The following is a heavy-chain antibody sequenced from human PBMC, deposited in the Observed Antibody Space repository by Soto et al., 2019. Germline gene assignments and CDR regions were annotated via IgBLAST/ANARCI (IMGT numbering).Heavy chain of an antibody. CDR2: INHSGST. Sequence: PSETVSLTCAVYWGSFSGYYWSCIRQPPWEGLEWIVEINHSGSTNYNPSLKSRVTISVDASKNQFSLKLSSVTAADTAVYYCARGGPPYDRTTIFGAVIIRPRERPFEYGGQGTLVT. V-gene: IGHV4-34*01. J-gene: IGHJ4*02. CDR3: ARGGPPYDRTTIFGAVIIRPRERPFEY. CDR1: WGSFSGYY. D-gene: IGHD3-3*01.